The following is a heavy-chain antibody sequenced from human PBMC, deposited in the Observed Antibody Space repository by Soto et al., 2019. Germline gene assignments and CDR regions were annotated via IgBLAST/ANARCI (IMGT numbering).Heavy chain of an antibody. CDR1: GYTFTSYD. CDR3: ARGRRVRGVIASFYYYYMDV. J-gene: IGHJ6*03. D-gene: IGHD3-10*01. CDR2: MNPNSGNT. V-gene: IGHV1-8*01. Sequence: ASVKVSCKASGYTFTSYDINWVRQATGQGLEWMGWMNPNSGNTGYAQKFQGRVTMTRNTSISTAYMELSSLRSEDTAVYYCARGRRVRGVIASFYYYYMDVWGKGTTVTVSS.